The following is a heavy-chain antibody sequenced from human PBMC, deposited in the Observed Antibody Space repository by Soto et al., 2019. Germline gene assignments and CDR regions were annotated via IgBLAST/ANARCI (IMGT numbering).Heavy chain of an antibody. CDR2: IYYSGST. CDR3: ASNIVVVPAALEYYYYGMDV. J-gene: IGHJ6*02. Sequence: SETLSLTCTVSGGSISSGCYYWSWIRQHPGKGLEWIGYIYYSGSTYYNPSLKSRVTISVDTSKNQFSLKLSSVTAADTAVYYCASNIVVVPAALEYYYYGMDVWGQGTTVTVSS. V-gene: IGHV4-31*03. D-gene: IGHD2-2*01. CDR1: GGSISSGCYY.